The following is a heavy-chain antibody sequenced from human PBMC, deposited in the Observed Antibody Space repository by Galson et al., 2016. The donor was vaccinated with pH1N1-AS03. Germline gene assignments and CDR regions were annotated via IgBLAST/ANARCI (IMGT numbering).Heavy chain of an antibody. D-gene: IGHD3-22*01. V-gene: IGHV3-7*01. CDR1: GFTLSRHF. J-gene: IGHJ4*02. CDR3: ARGTNHFFDRSGKFDS. CDR2: IRPDGSGE. Sequence: SLRLSCAASGFTLSRHFMAWVRQAPGKGLEWLAKIRPDGSGEYYVDSVKGRFTISRDNSENTLYLQMNSLRVEDTAVYYCARGTNHFFDRSGKFDSWGQGTPVTVSS.